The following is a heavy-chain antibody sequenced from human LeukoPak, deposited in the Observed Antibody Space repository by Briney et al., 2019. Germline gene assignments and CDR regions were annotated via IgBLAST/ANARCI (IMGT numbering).Heavy chain of an antibody. J-gene: IGHJ4*02. V-gene: IGHV1-2*02. CDR3: ARMLNGAYDV. CDR2: INPNSGGT. D-gene: IGHD5-12*01. CDR1: GYTFTGPY. Sequence: ASVKVSCKASGYTFTGPYMHWVRQAPGQGLEWMGWINPNSGGTNYAQNFQGRVTMTRDTSFSTAYMEVSRLRSDDTAVYYCARMLNGAYDVWGQGTLVTVSS.